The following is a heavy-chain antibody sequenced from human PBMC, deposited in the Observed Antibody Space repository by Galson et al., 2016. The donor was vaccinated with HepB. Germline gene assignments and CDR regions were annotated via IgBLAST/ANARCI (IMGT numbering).Heavy chain of an antibody. J-gene: IGHJ4*02. Sequence: SLRLSCAASEFIFSRYTMNWVRQAPGKGLEWISSISSTSSYIYYAASVKGRFTISRDNADNSLSLQMSSLRVEDTAVYYCARVGYGDFLEDWGQGTLVIVSS. CDR2: ISSTSSYI. D-gene: IGHD2-21*02. CDR3: ARVGYGDFLED. CDR1: EFIFSRYT. V-gene: IGHV3-21*01.